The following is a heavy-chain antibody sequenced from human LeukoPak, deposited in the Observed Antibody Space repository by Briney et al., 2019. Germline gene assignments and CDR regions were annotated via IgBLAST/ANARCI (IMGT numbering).Heavy chain of an antibody. J-gene: IGHJ4*02. CDR3: ARANYYDISGYDY. CDR1: GFTFSTYW. V-gene: IGHV3-74*01. D-gene: IGHD3-22*01. Sequence: GGSLRLSCAASGFTFSTYWMHWVRQAPGKGLVWVSRINSDGSSTRYADSVKGRFTISRDNAKNRLYLQMNSLRAEDTAVYYCARANYYDISGYDYWGQGTLVTVSS. CDR2: INSDGSST.